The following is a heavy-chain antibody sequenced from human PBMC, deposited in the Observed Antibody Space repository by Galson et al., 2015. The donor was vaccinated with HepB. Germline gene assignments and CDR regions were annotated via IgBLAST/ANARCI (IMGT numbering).Heavy chain of an antibody. V-gene: IGHV3-23*01. CDR2: SSGSGGST. Sequence: SLRLSCAASGFTFSTNAMAWVRQAPGKGLEWVSASSGSGGSTHYADSVKGRFTISRDDSKNTLFLQMNSLRIEDTAVYYCALKAGRGNTYGYDYDFQHWGQGTLVTVSS. CDR1: GFTFSTNA. D-gene: IGHD5-18*01. CDR3: ALKAGRGNTYGYDYDFQH. J-gene: IGHJ1*01.